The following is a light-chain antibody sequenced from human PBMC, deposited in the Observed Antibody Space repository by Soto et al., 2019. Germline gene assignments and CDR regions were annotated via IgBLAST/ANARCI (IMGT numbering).Light chain of an antibody. Sequence: QSVLTQPPSASGTPGQRVTISCSGSRSNIGNNYVHWYQQLPGTAPKLLIYRSNQRPSGVPDRFSGSKSGTSASLAISGLRSEDEADYHCAAWDDSLSGWVFGGGTKHTVL. J-gene: IGLJ3*02. V-gene: IGLV1-47*01. CDR3: AAWDDSLSGWV. CDR1: RSNIGNNY. CDR2: RSN.